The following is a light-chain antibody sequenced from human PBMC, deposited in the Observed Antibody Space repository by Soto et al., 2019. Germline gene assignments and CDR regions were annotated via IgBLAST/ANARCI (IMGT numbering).Light chain of an antibody. Sequence: DVVMTQSPLSLPVTLGQPASISCRSSQSLAYSDGNTYLNWFQQRPGQSPRRLIYKVSNRDSGVPDRFSGSGSGPDFALKMSRVEAEDVGVYYCRQGTHWPPYTFGLGTKLEIK. CDR3: RQGTHWPPYT. CDR1: QSLAYSDGNTY. J-gene: IGKJ2*01. CDR2: KVS. V-gene: IGKV2-30*01.